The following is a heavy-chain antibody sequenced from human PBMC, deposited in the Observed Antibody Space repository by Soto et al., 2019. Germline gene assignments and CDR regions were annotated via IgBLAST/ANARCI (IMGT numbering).Heavy chain of an antibody. V-gene: IGHV3-33*01. CDR2: IWYDGSNK. J-gene: IGHJ6*03. D-gene: IGHD2-2*01. CDR1: GFTFSSYG. Sequence: GGSLRLSCAASGFTFSSYGMHWVRQAPGKGLEWVAVIWYDGSNKYYADSVKGRFTISRDNSKNTLYLQMNSLRAEDTAVYYYARARYQLPNSVSYYMDVWGKGTTVTVSS. CDR3: ARARYQLPNSVSYYMDV.